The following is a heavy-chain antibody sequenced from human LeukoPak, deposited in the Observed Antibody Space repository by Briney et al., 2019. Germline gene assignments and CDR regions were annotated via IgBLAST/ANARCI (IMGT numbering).Heavy chain of an antibody. D-gene: IGHD5-18*01. CDR1: GGSFSGYY. CDR2: INHSGST. CDR3: ARCRGYSYGRGLNDY. Sequence: TSETLSLTCAVYGGSFSGYYWSWIRQPPGKGLEWIGEINHSGSTNYNPSLKSRVTISVDTSKNQFSLKLSSVTAADTAVYYCARCRGYSYGRGLNDYWGQGTLVTVSS. V-gene: IGHV4-34*01. J-gene: IGHJ4*02.